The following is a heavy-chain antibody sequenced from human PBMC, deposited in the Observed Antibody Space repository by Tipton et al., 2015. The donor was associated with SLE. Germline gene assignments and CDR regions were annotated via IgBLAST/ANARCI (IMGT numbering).Heavy chain of an antibody. J-gene: IGHJ4*02. CDR3: ARRSLLAVPK. V-gene: IGHV4-39*02. CDR2: IYYSGST. Sequence: TLSLTCTVSGASIISSSYYWGWIRQPPGKGLEWIGSIYYSGSTYYNPSLKSRVTISVDPSKNLFSLKLSSVTAADMAVYYCARRSLLAVPKWGQGTLVTVSS. D-gene: IGHD6-19*01. CDR1: GASIISSSYY.